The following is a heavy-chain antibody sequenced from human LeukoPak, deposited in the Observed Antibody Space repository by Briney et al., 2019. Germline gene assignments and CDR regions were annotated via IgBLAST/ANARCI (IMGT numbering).Heavy chain of an antibody. V-gene: IGHV1-18*01. D-gene: IGHD3-16*01. CDR2: ISANHGNT. J-gene: IGHJ4*02. CDR3: VRNGWGQGLDF. CDR1: RYNFIRYG. Sequence: ASVKVSCKASRYNFIRYGLSWVRQAPGHRLEWMGWISANHGNTNYARQLQDRVTLTRDTSTSTAFMELRSLTSDDTAVYYCVRNGWGQGLDFWGQGTLVTVSS.